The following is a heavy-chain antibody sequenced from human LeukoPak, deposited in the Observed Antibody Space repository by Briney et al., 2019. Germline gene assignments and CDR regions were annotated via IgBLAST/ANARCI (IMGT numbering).Heavy chain of an antibody. D-gene: IGHD6-19*01. CDR3: ARDYSSGWGFDY. CDR2: ISYDGSNK. V-gene: IGHV3-30*04. J-gene: IGHJ4*02. CDR1: GFTFSSYA. Sequence: GGSLRLSCAASGFTFSSYAMHWVRQAPGKGLEWVAVISYDGSNKYYADSVKGRFTISRDNSKNTLYLQMNSLRTEDTAIYYCARDYSSGWGFDYWGQGTLVTVSS.